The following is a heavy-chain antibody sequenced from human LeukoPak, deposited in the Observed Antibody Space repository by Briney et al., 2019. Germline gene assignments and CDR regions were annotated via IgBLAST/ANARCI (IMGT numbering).Heavy chain of an antibody. V-gene: IGHV1-2*02. CDR3: ARGGDYYDSSGYYDDALDI. CDR1: GYTFTGYY. J-gene: IGHJ3*02. D-gene: IGHD3-22*01. CDR2: INPKSGGT. Sequence: ASVKVSCKAFGYTFTGYYIHWVRRAPGQGLKWMGWINPKSGGTNYAQKFQGRVTMTRDTSISTAYMELSRLRSDDTAVYYCARGGDYYDSSGYYDDALDIWGQGTMITVSS.